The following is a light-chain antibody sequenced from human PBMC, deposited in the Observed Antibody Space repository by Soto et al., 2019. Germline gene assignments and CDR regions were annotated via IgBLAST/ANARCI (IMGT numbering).Light chain of an antibody. V-gene: IGLV1-40*01. Sequence: QSVLTQPPSVSGAPGQRVTISCTGSSSNIGAGYDVHWYQQLPGTAPKLLIYGNSNRPSGVPDRFSGSKSGTSASLGITGLQAEDEADYYCQSYDSSLSAYVVFGGGTQLTVL. CDR1: SSNIGAGYD. CDR3: QSYDSSLSAYVV. J-gene: IGLJ2*01. CDR2: GNS.